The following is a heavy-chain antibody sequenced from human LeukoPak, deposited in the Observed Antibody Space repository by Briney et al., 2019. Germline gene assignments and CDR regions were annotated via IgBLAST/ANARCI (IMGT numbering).Heavy chain of an antibody. D-gene: IGHD1-14*01. CDR2: IYYSGST. CDR3: ARASSARNGFDY. V-gene: IGHV4-59*12. J-gene: IGHJ4*02. CDR1: GGSISSYY. Sequence: SETLSFTCTVSGGSISSYYWSWIRQPPGKGLEWIGYIYYSGSTYYNPSLKSRVNVSVDTSENQFSLKLSSVAAADTAVYYCARASSARNGFDYWGQGTLVTVSS.